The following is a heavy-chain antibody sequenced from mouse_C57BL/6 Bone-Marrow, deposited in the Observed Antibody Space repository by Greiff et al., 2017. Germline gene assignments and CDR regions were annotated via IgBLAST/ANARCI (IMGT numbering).Heavy chain of an antibody. D-gene: IGHD2-1*01. V-gene: IGHV1-76*01. CDR3: ARSGGNFQYYAMDY. J-gene: IGHJ4*01. CDR2: IYPGSGNT. Sequence: QVQLKQSGAELVRPGASVKLSCKASGYTFTDYYINWVKQRPGQGLEWIARIYPGSGNTYYNEKFKGKTTLTAEKSSSTAYMQLSSLTSAVSAVYFCARSGGNFQYYAMDYWGQGTSVTVSS. CDR1: GYTFTDYY.